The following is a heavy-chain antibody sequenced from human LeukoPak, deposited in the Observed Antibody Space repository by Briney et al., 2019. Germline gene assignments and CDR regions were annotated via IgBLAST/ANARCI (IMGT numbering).Heavy chain of an antibody. CDR3: ARDMGCSGGSCYPMDDYYYYYMDV. D-gene: IGHD2-15*01. Sequence: SGTLSLTCAVSGGSISSSNWWSWVRQPPGKGLEWIGEIYHSGSTNYNPSLKSRVTISVDKSKNQFSLKLSSVTAADTAVYYCARDMGCSGGSCYPMDDYYYYYMDVWGKGTTVTISS. J-gene: IGHJ6*03. CDR1: GGSISSSNW. V-gene: IGHV4-4*02. CDR2: IYHSGST.